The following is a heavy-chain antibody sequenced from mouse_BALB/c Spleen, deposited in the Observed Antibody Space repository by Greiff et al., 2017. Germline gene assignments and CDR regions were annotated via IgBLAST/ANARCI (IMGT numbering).Heavy chain of an antibody. CDR2: INPSTGYT. Sequence: QVQLQQSGAELAKPGASVKMSCKASGYTFTSYWMHWVKQRPGQGLEWIGYINPSTGYTEYNQKFKDKATLTADKSSSTAYMQLSSLTSEDSAVYYCARSPATAYWGQGTLVTVSA. V-gene: IGHV1-7*01. CDR1: GYTFTSYW. D-gene: IGHD1-2*01. CDR3: ARSPATAY. J-gene: IGHJ3*01.